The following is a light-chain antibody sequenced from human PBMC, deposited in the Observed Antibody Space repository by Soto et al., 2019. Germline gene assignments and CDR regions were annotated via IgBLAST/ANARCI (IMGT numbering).Light chain of an antibody. J-gene: IGKJ2*01. CDR3: QQSYSTPPYT. CDR2: AAS. V-gene: IGKV1-39*01. Sequence: DIQMTQSPASLSASVGERVTFTCRASQTIGTNLNWYQQKPGNAPNLLIFAASNLRSGVPSRFSGGGSGADFTLTISSSQPEDFATYYCQQSYSTPPYTFGHGTKLDIK. CDR1: QTIGTN.